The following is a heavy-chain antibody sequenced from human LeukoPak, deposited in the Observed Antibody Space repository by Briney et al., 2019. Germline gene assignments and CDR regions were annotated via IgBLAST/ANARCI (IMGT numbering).Heavy chain of an antibody. V-gene: IGHV3-23*01. CDR2: ISSRGDST. Sequence: PGGSLRLSCAASGFTVINYAMSCGRQAPGRGPEWGSTISSRGDSTYDADFVKGRFTVSRDNSRNTLFLQMNSLRAEDTATYYCAKPRAMTTGVGRYFDLWGRGTLVTVSS. CDR1: GFTVINYA. J-gene: IGHJ2*01. D-gene: IGHD1-1*01. CDR3: AKPRAMTTGVGRYFDL.